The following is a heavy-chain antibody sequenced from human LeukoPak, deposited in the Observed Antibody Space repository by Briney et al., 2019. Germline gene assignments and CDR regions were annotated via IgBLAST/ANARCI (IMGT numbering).Heavy chain of an antibody. CDR2: IYYSGST. D-gene: IGHD2-2*01. V-gene: IGHV4-39*01. CDR3: ANKVVPAEAFFDY. Sequence: PSETLSLTCTVSGGSISSSSYYWGWIRQPPGKGLEWFGSIYYSGSTYYNPSLKSRVTISVDTSKNQFSLKLSSVTAADTAVYYCANKVVPAEAFFDYWGQGTLVTVSS. J-gene: IGHJ4*02. CDR1: GGSISSSSYY.